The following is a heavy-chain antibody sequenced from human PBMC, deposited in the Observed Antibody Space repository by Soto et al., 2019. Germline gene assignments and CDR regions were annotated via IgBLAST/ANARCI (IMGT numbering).Heavy chain of an antibody. D-gene: IGHD4-17*01. Sequence: QVQLVESGGGVVQPGRSLRLSCAASGFTFSSYGMHWVRQAPGKGLEWVAVIWYDGSNKYYADSVKGRFTISRDNSKNTLYLQMNSLRAEDTAVYYCARITYYYGDYYLSTWGQGTLVTVSS. CDR1: GFTFSSYG. V-gene: IGHV3-33*01. CDR2: IWYDGSNK. CDR3: ARITYYYGDYYLST. J-gene: IGHJ5*02.